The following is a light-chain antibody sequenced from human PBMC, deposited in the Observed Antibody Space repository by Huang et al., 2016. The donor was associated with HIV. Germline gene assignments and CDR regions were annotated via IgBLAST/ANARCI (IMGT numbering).Light chain of an antibody. CDR2: GAS. V-gene: IGKV1-9*01. CDR1: QGIASY. CDR3: QQLNNYPLT. Sequence: IQLTQSPSSLSASVGDRVTITCRASQGIASYLAWYQQKPGKAPKLLIYGASTLQSGVPSRVSGRGSGTDFTLTINSLQPEDSATYYCQQLNNYPLTCGGGTKVEIK. J-gene: IGKJ4*01.